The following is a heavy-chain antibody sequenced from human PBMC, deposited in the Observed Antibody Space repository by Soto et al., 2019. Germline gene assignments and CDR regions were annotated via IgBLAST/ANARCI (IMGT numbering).Heavy chain of an antibody. V-gene: IGHV3-23*01. J-gene: IGHJ4*02. D-gene: IGHD5-12*01. CDR1: GFTFSSYA. CDR2: ISGSGGST. CDR3: AKVDSGYEIGLFDY. Sequence: HPGGSLRLSCAASGFTFSSYAMSWVRQAPGKGLEWVSAISGSGGSTYYADSVKGRFTISRDNSKNTLYLQMNSLRAEDTAVYYCAKVDSGYEIGLFDYWGQGTLVTVSS.